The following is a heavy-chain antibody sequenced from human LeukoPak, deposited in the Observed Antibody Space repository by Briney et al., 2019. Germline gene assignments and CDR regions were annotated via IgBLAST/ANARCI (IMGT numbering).Heavy chain of an antibody. CDR3: ARDQNYYDSSGYPAFDY. CDR1: GFTFSSYE. CDR2: ISCSGSTI. D-gene: IGHD3-22*01. J-gene: IGHJ4*02. Sequence: GGSLRLSCAASGFTFSSYEMNWVRQAPGKGLEWVSYISCSGSTIYYADSVKGRFTISRDNAKNSLYLQMNSLRAEDTAVYYCARDQNYYDSSGYPAFDYWGQGTLVTVSS. V-gene: IGHV3-48*03.